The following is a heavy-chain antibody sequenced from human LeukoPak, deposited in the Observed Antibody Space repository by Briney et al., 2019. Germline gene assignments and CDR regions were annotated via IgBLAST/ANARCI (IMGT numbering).Heavy chain of an antibody. D-gene: IGHD6-6*01. CDR3: ARGIVPDY. CDR2: INHSGST. J-gene: IGHJ4*01. Sequence: SETLSLTCAVYGGSFSGYYWSWIRQPPGKGLEWIGEINHSGSTNYNPSLKSRVTISVDTSKNQFSLKLSSVTAADTAVYYCARGIVPDYWGQEPWSPSPQ. V-gene: IGHV4-34*01. CDR1: GGSFSGYY.